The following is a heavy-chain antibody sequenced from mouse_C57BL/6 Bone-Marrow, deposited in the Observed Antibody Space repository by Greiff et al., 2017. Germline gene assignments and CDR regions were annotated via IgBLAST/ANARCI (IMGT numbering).Heavy chain of an antibody. Sequence: QVKLLQPGAELVKPGASVKVSCKASGYTFTSYWMHWVQQRPGQGLEWIGRINPSDSDTNYTQKFKGKATLTVDKSSSTAYMQLISLTSEDSAVYYCARQDYYGSSPYYFDYWGQGTILTVSS. CDR1: GYTFTSYW. D-gene: IGHD1-1*01. CDR2: INPSDSDT. V-gene: IGHV1-74*01. CDR3: ARQDYYGSSPYYFDY. J-gene: IGHJ2*01.